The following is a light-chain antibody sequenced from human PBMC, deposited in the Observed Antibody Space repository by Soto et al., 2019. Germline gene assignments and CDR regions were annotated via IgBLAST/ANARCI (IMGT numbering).Light chain of an antibody. CDR1: SSDVDYYNY. CDR3: SSYTTSSILHV. Sequence: QSVLTQPASVSGSPGQSITISCTGTSSDVDYYNYVPWYQQHPGKAPELLIYEVGYRPSGVSNRFSGSKSGNTASLTISGLQAEDEADYYCSSYTTSSILHVFGTGTKVTVL. J-gene: IGLJ1*01. CDR2: EVG. V-gene: IGLV2-14*01.